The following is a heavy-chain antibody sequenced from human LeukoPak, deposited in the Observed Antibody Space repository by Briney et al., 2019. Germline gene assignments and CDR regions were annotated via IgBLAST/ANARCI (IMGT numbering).Heavy chain of an antibody. V-gene: IGHV4-34*01. CDR3: ARGHVVVPGAIANRGQEPDFDY. J-gene: IGHJ4*02. CDR1: GGSFSGYY. Sequence: SETLSLTCAVYGGSFSGYYWSWIRQPPGKGLEWIGEINHSGSTNYNPSLKSRVTISVDTSKNQFSLMLSSVTAADTAVYYCARGHVVVPGAIANRGQEPDFDYWGQGTLVTVSS. D-gene: IGHD2-2*02. CDR2: INHSGST.